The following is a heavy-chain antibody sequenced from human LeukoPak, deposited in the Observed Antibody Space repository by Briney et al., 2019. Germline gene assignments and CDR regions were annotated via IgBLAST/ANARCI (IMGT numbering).Heavy chain of an antibody. V-gene: IGHV3-13*01. Sequence: GGSLIPSCAAYGFTISRSDMRWVRHPTGGWREWVSGIGTAGDTYSPGSVKGRFTISRENAKNSLYLQMNSLRAGDTAVYYCARADLRGYSLDYWGQGTLVTVSS. J-gene: IGHJ4*02. CDR3: ARADLRGYSLDY. D-gene: IGHD5-18*01. CDR2: IGTAGDT. CDR1: GFTISRSD.